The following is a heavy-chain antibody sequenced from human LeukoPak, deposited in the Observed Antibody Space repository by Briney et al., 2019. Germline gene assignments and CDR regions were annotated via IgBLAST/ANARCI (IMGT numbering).Heavy chain of an antibody. D-gene: IGHD6-13*01. J-gene: IGHJ4*02. CDR2: IHRSGST. Sequence: SETLSLTCAVFGVPFSGYHWTWIRQPPGKGLEWIGEIHRSGSTNYNPSLQSRVTISVDTSKNQFSLKLRSVTAADTAVYYCAREGTYTSTSYFFDYWGQGALVTVSS. V-gene: IGHV4-34*01. CDR3: AREGTYTSTSYFFDY. CDR1: GVPFSGYH.